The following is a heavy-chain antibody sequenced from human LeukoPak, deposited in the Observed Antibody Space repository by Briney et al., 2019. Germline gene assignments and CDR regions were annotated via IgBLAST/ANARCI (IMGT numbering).Heavy chain of an antibody. Sequence: SETLSLTCAVYGGSFSGYYWSWIRQPPGKGLEWIGEINHSGSTNYNPSLKSRVTISVDTSKSQFSLKLSSVTAADTAVYYCARSIPDDAFDIWGQGTMVTVSS. V-gene: IGHV4-34*01. CDR1: GGSFSGYY. J-gene: IGHJ3*02. D-gene: IGHD2-2*01. CDR3: ARSIPDDAFDI. CDR2: INHSGST.